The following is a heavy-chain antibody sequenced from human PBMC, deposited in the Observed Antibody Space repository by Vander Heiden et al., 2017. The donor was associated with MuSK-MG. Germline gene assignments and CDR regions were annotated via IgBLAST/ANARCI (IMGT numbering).Heavy chain of an antibody. CDR1: GFTFSSYS. CDR2: ISSSSSTI. CDR3: AREPNDYGVPDAFDI. D-gene: IGHD4-17*01. V-gene: IGHV3-48*01. Sequence: EVQLVESGGGLVQPGGSLRLSCAASGFTFSSYSINWVRQAPGKGLEWVSYISSSSSTINYADSGKGRFTIYRDNAKNSLYLQMNSLRAEDTAVYYCAREPNDYGVPDAFDIWGQGTSVTVSS. J-gene: IGHJ3*02.